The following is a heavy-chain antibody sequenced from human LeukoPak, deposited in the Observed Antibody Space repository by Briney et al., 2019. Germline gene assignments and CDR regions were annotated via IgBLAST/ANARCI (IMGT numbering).Heavy chain of an antibody. V-gene: IGHV3-30*02. D-gene: IGHD3-3*01. CDR1: GFTFSSYG. J-gene: IGHJ4*02. CDR3: AKVSPINPSGYLDY. Sequence: GGSLRLSCAASGFTFSSYGMHWLRQAPGKGLDWVAFIRFDATIKDYADSVKGRFTISRDNSKNTLYLQMNNLRAEDTAIYYCAKVSPINPSGYLDYWGQGTPVTVSS. CDR2: IRFDATIK.